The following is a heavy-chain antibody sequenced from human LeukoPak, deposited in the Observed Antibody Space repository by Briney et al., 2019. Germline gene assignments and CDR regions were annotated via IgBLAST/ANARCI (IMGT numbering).Heavy chain of an antibody. D-gene: IGHD3-10*01. V-gene: IGHV1-46*01. CDR1: GYTFTNYY. Sequence: ASVKVSCKASGYTFTNYYIHWVRQAPGQGLEWMGIINPSGGSTSYAQKFQGRVTITADESTSTTYMELSSLRSEDTAVYYCARDRDDGSGRLTDAFDIWGQGTMVTVSS. CDR3: ARDRDDGSGRLTDAFDI. J-gene: IGHJ3*02. CDR2: INPSGGST.